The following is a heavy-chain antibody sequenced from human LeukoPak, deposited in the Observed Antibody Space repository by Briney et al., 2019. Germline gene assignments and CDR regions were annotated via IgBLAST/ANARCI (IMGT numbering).Heavy chain of an antibody. CDR2: IIPTFGTA. D-gene: IGHD3-22*01. V-gene: IGHV1-69*05. CDR1: GGTFSSYA. CDR3: ARSDSSGYYLYYFDY. J-gene: IGHJ4*02. Sequence: SVKVSCKASGGTFSSYAISWVRQAPGQGLEWMGGIIPTFGTANYAQKFQGRVTITTDESTSTAYMELSSLRSEDTAVYYCARSDSSGYYLYYFDYWGQGTLVTVSS.